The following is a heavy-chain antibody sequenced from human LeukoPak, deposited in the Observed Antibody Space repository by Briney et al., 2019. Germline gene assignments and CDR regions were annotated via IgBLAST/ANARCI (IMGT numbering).Heavy chain of an antibody. CDR3: ARGEMYSSGWFSVDY. CDR1: GFXFGSYS. D-gene: IGHD6-19*01. CDR2: ISSSSTYM. V-gene: IGHV3-21*01. Sequence: PGGSLRLSCAASGFXFGSYSINWVRQAPGKGLEWVSAISSSSTYMYYADSVKGRFTISRDDARNSLYLQMNSLRDEDTAVYYCARGEMYSSGWFSVDYWGHGTLVTVSS. J-gene: IGHJ4*01.